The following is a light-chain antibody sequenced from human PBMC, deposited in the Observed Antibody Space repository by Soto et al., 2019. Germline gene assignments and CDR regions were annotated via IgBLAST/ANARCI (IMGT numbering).Light chain of an antibody. CDR1: QRISSY. V-gene: IGKV1-39*01. CDR2: AAS. CDR3: QQSYSTPWT. J-gene: IGKJ1*01. Sequence: DIQMTQSPSSLSASVGDRVTITCRASQRISSYLNWYQQKRGKAPKLLIYAASSLQSGVPSRFSGSGSGTDFTLTISSLQPEDFATYYCQQSYSTPWTFGQGTKVEIK.